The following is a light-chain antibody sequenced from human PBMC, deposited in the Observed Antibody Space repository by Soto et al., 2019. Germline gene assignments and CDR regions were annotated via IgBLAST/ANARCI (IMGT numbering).Light chain of an antibody. V-gene: IGLV2-14*01. J-gene: IGLJ1*01. CDR1: SSDVGGYNY. CDR3: SSYTSSITPYV. CDR2: EVS. Sequence: QSALAQPASVSGSPGQSITISCTGTSSDVGGYNYVSWYQQHPGKAPKLMIFEVSNRPSGVSNRFSGSKSVITASLTISGLQAEDEADYYCSSYTSSITPYVFGTGIKVTVL.